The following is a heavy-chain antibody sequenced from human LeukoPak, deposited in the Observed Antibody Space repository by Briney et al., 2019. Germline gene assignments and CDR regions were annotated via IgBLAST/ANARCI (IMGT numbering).Heavy chain of an antibody. CDR3: AREDGEQQLTHPFDY. Sequence: ASVKVSCKASGYTFTSYGISWVRQAPGQGLEWMGWISAYNGNTNYAQKLQGRVTMTTDTSTSTAYMELRSLRSDDTAKYYCAREDGEQQLTHPFDYWGQGTLVTVSS. D-gene: IGHD6-13*01. V-gene: IGHV1-18*01. CDR1: GYTFTSYG. CDR2: ISAYNGNT. J-gene: IGHJ4*02.